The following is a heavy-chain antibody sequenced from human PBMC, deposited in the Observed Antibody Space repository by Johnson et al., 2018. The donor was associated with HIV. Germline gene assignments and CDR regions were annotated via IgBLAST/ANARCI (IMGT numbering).Heavy chain of an antibody. Sequence: VQLVESGGGLVKPGGSLRLSCAASGFTVSSNYMSWVRQGPGKGLVWVARIYSDGSDTAYADSVKGRFTISRDNAKKTLYLQMNSLRAEDTAVYYCARKQWLEIPSDAFDIWGQGTMVTVSS. CDR1: GFTVSSNY. D-gene: IGHD6-19*01. CDR2: IYSDGSDT. J-gene: IGHJ3*02. V-gene: IGHV3-74*03. CDR3: ARKQWLEIPSDAFDI.